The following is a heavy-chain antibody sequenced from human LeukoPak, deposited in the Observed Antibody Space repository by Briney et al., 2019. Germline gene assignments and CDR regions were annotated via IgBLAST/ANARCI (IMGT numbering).Heavy chain of an antibody. CDR3: ARDTPSRF. CDR1: GFTFSSYS. J-gene: IGHJ4*01. CDR2: ISSSSSYI. Sequence: PGGSLRLSCAASGFTFSSYSMNWVRQAPGKGLEWVSSISSSSSYISYADSVKGRFTISRDNAKNSLYLQMNSLRAEDTAVYYCARDTPSRFWGHGSLVTVSS. V-gene: IGHV3-21*01.